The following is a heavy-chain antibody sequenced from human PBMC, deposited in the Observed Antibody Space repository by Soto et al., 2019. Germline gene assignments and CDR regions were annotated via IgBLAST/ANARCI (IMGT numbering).Heavy chain of an antibody. CDR1: GYTFTSYY. J-gene: IGHJ6*02. V-gene: IGHV1-46*01. Sequence: ASVKVSCKASGYTFTSYYMHWVRQAPGQGLEWMGIINPSGGSTSYAKKFQGRVTMTRDTSASTVYMELSSLRSEDTAVYYCARDGGVYAPYYYYYGMDVWGQGTTVTVSS. D-gene: IGHD2-8*01. CDR3: ARDGGVYAPYYYYYGMDV. CDR2: INPSGGST.